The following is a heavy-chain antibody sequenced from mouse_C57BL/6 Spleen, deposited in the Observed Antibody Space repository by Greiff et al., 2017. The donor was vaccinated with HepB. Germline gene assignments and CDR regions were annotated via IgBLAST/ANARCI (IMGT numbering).Heavy chain of an antibody. CDR2: INYDGSST. CDR3: ARDRDGGGLFAY. Sequence: EVQLVESEGGLVQPGSSMKLSCTASGFTFSDYYMAWVRQVPEKGLEWVANINYDGSSTYYLDSLKSRFIISRDNAKNILYLQMSSLKSEDTATYYCARDRDGGGLFAYWGQGTLVTVSA. J-gene: IGHJ3*01. D-gene: IGHD3-1*01. CDR1: GFTFSDYY. V-gene: IGHV5-16*01.